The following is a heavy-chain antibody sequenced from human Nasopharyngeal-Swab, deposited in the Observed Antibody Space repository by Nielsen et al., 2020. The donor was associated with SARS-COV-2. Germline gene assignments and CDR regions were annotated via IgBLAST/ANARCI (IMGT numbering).Heavy chain of an antibody. CDR2: ISTKGGGA. CDR3: ARGIGYHEFWSGYIDY. D-gene: IGHD3-3*01. J-gene: IGHJ4*02. Sequence: ASVKVSCKASGYTFISYYIHWVRQAPGEGLEWMGVISTKGGGARYAQKFQGRVTMTSDASTSTVYMELSSLRPEDTAVYYCARGIGYHEFWSGYIDYWGQGTLVTVSS. CDR1: GYTFISYY. V-gene: IGHV1-46*01.